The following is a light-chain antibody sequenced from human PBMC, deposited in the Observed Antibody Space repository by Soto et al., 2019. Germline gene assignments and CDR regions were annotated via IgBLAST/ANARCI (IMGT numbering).Light chain of an antibody. V-gene: IGKV3-15*01. CDR2: GAS. J-gene: IGKJ1*01. CDR1: QGVSSN. Sequence: EIVLTQSPATLSVSPGERATLSCRASQGVSSNLAWYQQKPGQGPRLLIYGASTRATGIPARFSGSGSGTEFTLNISSLQPEDFALYYCQQYNNWPPRGTFGQGNKVEFK. CDR3: QQYNNWPPRGT.